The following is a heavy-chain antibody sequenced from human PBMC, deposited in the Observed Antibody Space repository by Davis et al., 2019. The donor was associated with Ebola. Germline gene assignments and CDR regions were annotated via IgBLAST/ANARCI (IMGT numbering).Heavy chain of an antibody. V-gene: IGHV3-21*01. CDR2: ISSSSSYI. CDR1: GFTFSRYD. Sequence: GESLKISCVASGFTFSRYDMNWVRQAPGKGLEWVSSISSSSSYIYYADSVKGRFTISRDNAKNSLYLQMNSLRAEDTAVYYCAREKGVAFFDYWGQGTLVTVSS. D-gene: IGHD2-15*01. CDR3: AREKGVAFFDY. J-gene: IGHJ4*02.